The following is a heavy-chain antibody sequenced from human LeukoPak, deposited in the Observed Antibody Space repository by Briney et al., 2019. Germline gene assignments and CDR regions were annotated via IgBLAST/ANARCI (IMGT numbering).Heavy chain of an antibody. J-gene: IGHJ3*02. CDR1: GYSITSAYY. CDR3: ARVRQQLVLDAFDI. V-gene: IGHV4-38-2*02. D-gene: IGHD6-13*01. Sequence: SETLSLTCTVSGYSITSAYYWGWIRQPPGKGLEWIGSFFLKGSTYYNPSLKSRVTISVDTSKNQFSLKLSSVTAADTAVYYCARVRQQLVLDAFDIWGQGTMVTVSS. CDR2: FFLKGST.